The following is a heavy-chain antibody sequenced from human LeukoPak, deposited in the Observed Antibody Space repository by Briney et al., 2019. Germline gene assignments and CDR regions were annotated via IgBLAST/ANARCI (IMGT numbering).Heavy chain of an antibody. D-gene: IGHD3-10*01. CDR3: ASGTAYYGSGSTIDY. Sequence: GGSLRLSCAASGFPFNNYWMTWVRQAPGKGLEWVANIKQDDNERFYVDSVKGRFTISRDNAKNSLYLQMYSLRAEDTAVYYCASGTAYYGSGSTIDYWGRGTLVTVSS. V-gene: IGHV3-7*01. J-gene: IGHJ4*02. CDR1: GFPFNNYW. CDR2: IKQDDNER.